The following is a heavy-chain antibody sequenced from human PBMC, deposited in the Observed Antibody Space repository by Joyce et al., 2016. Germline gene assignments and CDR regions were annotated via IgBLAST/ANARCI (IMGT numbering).Heavy chain of an antibody. CDR2: SNGGNGNT. CDR1: GYTFTRYA. V-gene: IGHV1-3*01. Sequence: QVQLVQSGAEVKKPGASVKVSCKASGYTFTRYAMHWVRQAPGQRLEWMGWSNGGNGNTKYSQKFQGRVTITRDTSASTAYMELSSLRSEDTAVYYCARVRNAGSKQYVNYYFDYWGQGTLVTVSS. CDR3: ARVRNAGSKQYVNYYFDY. J-gene: IGHJ4*02. D-gene: IGHD3-10*01.